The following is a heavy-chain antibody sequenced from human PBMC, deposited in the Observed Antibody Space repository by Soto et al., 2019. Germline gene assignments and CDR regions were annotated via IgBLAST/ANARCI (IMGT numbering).Heavy chain of an antibody. Sequence: ASVKVSCKASGYTFTSYAMNWVRQAPGQGLEWMGWINTNTGNPTYAQGFTGRFVFSLDTSVSTAYLQICSLKAEDTAVYYCARTKAAAENNWFDPWGQGTLVTVSS. CDR3: ARTKAAAENNWFDP. CDR2: INTNTGNP. V-gene: IGHV7-4-1*01. D-gene: IGHD6-13*01. CDR1: GYTFTSYA. J-gene: IGHJ5*02.